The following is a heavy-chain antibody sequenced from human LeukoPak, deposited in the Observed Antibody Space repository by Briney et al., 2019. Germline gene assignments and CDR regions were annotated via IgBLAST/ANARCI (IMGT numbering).Heavy chain of an antibody. CDR2: INPNSGGT. Sequence: ASVKVSCKASGYTFTGYYMHWVRQAPGQGLEWMGWINPNSGGTNYAQKFQGRVTMTRDTSISTAYMELSRLRSDDTAVYYCARVRGYCSSTSCPSPIDYWGQGTLVTVSS. CDR3: ARVRGYCSSTSCPSPIDY. V-gene: IGHV1-2*02. D-gene: IGHD2-2*01. J-gene: IGHJ4*02. CDR1: GYTFTGYY.